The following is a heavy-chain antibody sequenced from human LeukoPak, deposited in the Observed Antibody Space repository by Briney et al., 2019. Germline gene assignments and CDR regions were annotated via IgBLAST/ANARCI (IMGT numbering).Heavy chain of an antibody. D-gene: IGHD4-17*01. CDR1: GFTFSSYW. J-gene: IGHJ3*02. CDR3: ARKCYGDYDDAFDI. CDR2: INSDGSST. V-gene: IGHV3-74*01. Sequence: GGSLRLSCAASGFTFSSYWMHWVRQAPGKGLVWVSRINSDGSSTSYADSVEGRFTISRDNAKNTLYLQMNSLRAEDMAVYYCARKCYGDYDDAFDIWGQGTMVTVSS.